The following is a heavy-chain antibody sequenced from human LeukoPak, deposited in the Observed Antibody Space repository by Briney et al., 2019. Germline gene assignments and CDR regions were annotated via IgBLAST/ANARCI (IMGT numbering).Heavy chain of an antibody. V-gene: IGHV3-30*04. D-gene: IGHD3-9*01. CDR1: GFTFSSYA. Sequence: PGGSLRLSCAASGFTFSSYAMHWVRQAPGKGLEWVAVISYDGSNKYYADSVKGRFTISRDNAKNSLYLQMNSLRAEDTAVYYCARAIYYMDVWGKGTTVTVSS. CDR2: ISYDGSNK. CDR3: ARAIYYMDV. J-gene: IGHJ6*03.